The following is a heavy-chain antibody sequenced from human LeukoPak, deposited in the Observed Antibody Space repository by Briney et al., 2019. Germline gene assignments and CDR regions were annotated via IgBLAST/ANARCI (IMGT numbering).Heavy chain of an antibody. CDR2: IRYDGSNK. V-gene: IGHV3-30*02. Sequence: GGSLRLSCAASGFTFCSYGMHWVRQAPGKGLEWVAFIRYDGSNKYYADSVKGRFTISRDNSKNTLYLQMNSLRAEDTAVYYCAKDYCSSTSCQWYFQHWGQGTLVTASS. CDR1: GFTFCSYG. J-gene: IGHJ1*01. D-gene: IGHD2-2*01. CDR3: AKDYCSSTSCQWYFQH.